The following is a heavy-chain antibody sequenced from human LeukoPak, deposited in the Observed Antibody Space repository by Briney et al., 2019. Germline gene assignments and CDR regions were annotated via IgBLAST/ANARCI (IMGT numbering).Heavy chain of an antibody. CDR1: GYTFTSYY. CDR3: ARGYCSGGSCYPFDY. V-gene: IGHV1-46*01. D-gene: IGHD2-15*01. CDR2: INPSGGST. J-gene: IGHJ4*02. Sequence: ASVKVSCKASGYTFTSYYMRWVRQAPGQGLEWMGIINPSGGSTSYAQKFQGRVTMTRDTSTSTVYMEPSSLRSEDTAVYYCARGYCSGGSCYPFDYWGQGTLVTVFS.